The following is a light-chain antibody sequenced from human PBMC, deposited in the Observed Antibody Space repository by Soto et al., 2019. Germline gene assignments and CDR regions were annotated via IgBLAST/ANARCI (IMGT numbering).Light chain of an antibody. J-gene: IGKJ1*01. CDR3: QQCGSLPGT. Sequence: EIVLTQSPGTLSLSPGDRATLSCRASQSINGNYLHWYQQKPGQAPRLLIFGTSSRPTGIPDRFIGGGSGTDFTLTISRLEPEDFAVYYCQQCGSLPGTFGQGTKVESK. CDR1: QSINGNY. V-gene: IGKV3-20*01. CDR2: GTS.